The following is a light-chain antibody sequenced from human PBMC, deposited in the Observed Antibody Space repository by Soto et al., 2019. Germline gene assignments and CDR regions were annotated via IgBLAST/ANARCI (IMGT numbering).Light chain of an antibody. Sequence: EIVLTQSPGTLSLSPGERATLSCRASQSVSSSYLAWYQQKPGQAPRLLIYGASSRATGIPDRFSVSGSGTDFNLTISRLEPEDFAVYYCQHYGSSLFTFGPGTKVDIK. CDR2: GAS. J-gene: IGKJ3*01. V-gene: IGKV3-20*01. CDR1: QSVSSSY. CDR3: QHYGSSLFT.